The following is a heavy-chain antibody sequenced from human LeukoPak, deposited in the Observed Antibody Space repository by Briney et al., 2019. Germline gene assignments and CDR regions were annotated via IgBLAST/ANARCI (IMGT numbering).Heavy chain of an antibody. Sequence: PGGSLRLSCAASGFTVSSNYMSWVRQAPGKGLEWVGRIKSKTDGGTTDYAAPVKGRFTISRDDSKNTLYLQMNSLKTEDTAVYYCTSLNPDYYGSGSFDYWGQGTLVTVSS. CDR1: GFTVSSNY. V-gene: IGHV3-15*01. J-gene: IGHJ4*02. CDR3: TSLNPDYYGSGSFDY. CDR2: IKSKTDGGTT. D-gene: IGHD3-10*01.